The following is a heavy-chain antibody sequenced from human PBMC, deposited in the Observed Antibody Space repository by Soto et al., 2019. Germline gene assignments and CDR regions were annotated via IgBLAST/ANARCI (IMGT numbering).Heavy chain of an antibody. J-gene: IGHJ4*02. D-gene: IGHD2-15*01. V-gene: IGHV4-31*03. Sequence: SEALSLTCTVSGGSITTGGYYWSWIRQLPGKGLEWIGHRYYSESTYYNPSLKSRVSISLDTSKNQFSLKLSFVTAADTAMYYCARTKCSGGSCYSWSLDYWGQGTPVTVSS. CDR2: RYYSEST. CDR1: GGSITTGGYY. CDR3: ARTKCSGGSCYSWSLDY.